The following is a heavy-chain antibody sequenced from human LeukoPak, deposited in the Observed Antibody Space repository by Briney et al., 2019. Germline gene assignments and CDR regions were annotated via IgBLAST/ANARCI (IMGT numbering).Heavy chain of an antibody. CDR3: ARLHCSGGSCYSGSAYYFDY. CDR2: IYPGDSDT. Sequence: PGESLKISCKGSGYSFPNYWIAWVRQMPGKGLEWMGIIYPGDSDTRYNPSFQGQVTISADKSISTAYPQWSSLKASDTAIYYCARLHCSGGSCYSGSAYYFDYWGQGTLVTVSS. V-gene: IGHV5-51*01. J-gene: IGHJ4*02. D-gene: IGHD2-15*01. CDR1: GYSFPNYW.